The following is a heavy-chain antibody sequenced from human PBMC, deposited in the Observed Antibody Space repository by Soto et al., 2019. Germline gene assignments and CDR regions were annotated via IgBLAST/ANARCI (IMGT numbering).Heavy chain of an antibody. D-gene: IGHD1-26*01. CDR2: INSVSGGT. J-gene: IGHJ4*02. CDR1: GNTDTIYF. CDR3: ARGGSYYAL. V-gene: IGHV1-2*02. Sequence: QVQLVQSGAEVKQSGAAVRVSCKASGNTDTIYFIHWLRQAPGQGPEWLGWINSVSGGTNYAHNFLGRVTMTRDRSTTTAFMALRGLRSDDTAVYYCARGGSYYALWGQGTLVTVSS.